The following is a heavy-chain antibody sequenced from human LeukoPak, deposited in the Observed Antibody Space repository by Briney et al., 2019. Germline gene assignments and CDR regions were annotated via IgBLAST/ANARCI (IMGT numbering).Heavy chain of an antibody. CDR2: IYYSGST. J-gene: IGHJ6*02. V-gene: IGHV4-31*03. CDR1: GGSISSGGYY. D-gene: IGHD6-19*01. CDR3: ARDWRYSSGWYWFGYYYGMDV. Sequence: SETLSLTCTVSGGSISSGGYYWSWIRQHPGKGLEWIGYIYYSGSTYYNPSLKSRVTISVDTSKNQFSLKLSSVTAADTAAYYCARDWRYSSGWYWFGYYYGMDVWGQGTTVTVSS.